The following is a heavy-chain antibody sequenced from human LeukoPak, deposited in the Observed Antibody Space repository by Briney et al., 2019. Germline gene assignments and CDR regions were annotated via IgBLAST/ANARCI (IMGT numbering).Heavy chain of an antibody. CDR2: ISAYGHT. D-gene: IGHD3-3*01. CDR1: GYTFSSYG. J-gene: IGHJ4*02. CDR3: ARETASGYLGFDF. Sequence: ASVKVSRKTSGYTFSSYGITWVRQAPGQGLEWMGWISAYGHTKLARNLQARVTVSIDTSTTTAYMELRSLSSDDTAVYFCARETASGYLGFDFWGQGTLVTVSS. V-gene: IGHV1-18*01.